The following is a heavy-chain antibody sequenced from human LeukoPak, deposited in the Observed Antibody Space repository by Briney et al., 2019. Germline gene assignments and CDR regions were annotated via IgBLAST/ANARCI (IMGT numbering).Heavy chain of an antibody. CDR1: GYTFTDYY. J-gene: IGHJ3*02. D-gene: IGHD3-22*01. V-gene: IGHV1-2*02. CDR3: ARPFDSSTYRLSAFDI. Sequence: SVKVSCKASGYTFTDYYMHWVRQAPGQGLEWMGWINPNSGGTNYAQKFQGRVTMTTDTSISTAYMELSRLRSDDAAVYYCARPFDSSTYRLSAFDIWGQGTMVTISS. CDR2: INPNSGGT.